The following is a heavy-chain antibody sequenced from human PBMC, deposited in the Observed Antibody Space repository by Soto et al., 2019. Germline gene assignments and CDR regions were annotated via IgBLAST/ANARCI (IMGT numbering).Heavy chain of an antibody. V-gene: IGHV4-31*03. CDR3: ARAYSDYGRYFDL. J-gene: IGHJ2*01. CDR1: DGSMSSGGHC. Sequence: QVQLQESGPGLVKPSQTLSLTCTVSDGSMSSGGHCWSWIRQNPGEGLEWVGYIDYSGTTYYNPSLKSRVVVTVVTSKKQFSLKLSSVTAADTAVYYCARAYSDYGRYFDLWGRGTLVTVSS. D-gene: IGHD4-17*01. CDR2: IDYSGTT.